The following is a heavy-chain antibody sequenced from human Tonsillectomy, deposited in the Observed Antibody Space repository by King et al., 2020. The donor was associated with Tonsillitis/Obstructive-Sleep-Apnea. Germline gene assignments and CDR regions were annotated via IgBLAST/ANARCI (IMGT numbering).Heavy chain of an antibody. D-gene: IGHD3-22*01. CDR3: ARDKTYYYDSSGYFGFDY. CDR1: GFTFDDYG. Sequence: VQLVESGGGVVRPGGSLRLSCAASGFTFDDYGMSWVRQAPGKGLEWVSGINCNGGSTGYADSVKGRFTISRDNAKNSLYLQMNSLRAEDTALYYCARDKTYYYDSSGYFGFDYWGQGTLVTVSS. CDR2: INCNGGST. V-gene: IGHV3-20*04. J-gene: IGHJ4*02.